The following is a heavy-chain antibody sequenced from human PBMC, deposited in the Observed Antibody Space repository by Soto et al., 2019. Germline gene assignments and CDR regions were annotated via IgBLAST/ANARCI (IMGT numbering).Heavy chain of an antibody. CDR2: IAQDASAH. CDR1: GLIFTNYW. D-gene: IGHD2-8*02. CDR3: ATIKPGGYDYFDY. V-gene: IGHV3-7*01. Sequence: EVQLVESGGDLVQPGGSLRLSCAASGLIFTNYWMAWVRQTPGKGLEWVANIAQDASAHAYVGSVKGRFTISRDNARNTLYLQMNSLRAEDTAVYYCATIKPGGYDYFDYWGQGTLVTVSS. J-gene: IGHJ4*02.